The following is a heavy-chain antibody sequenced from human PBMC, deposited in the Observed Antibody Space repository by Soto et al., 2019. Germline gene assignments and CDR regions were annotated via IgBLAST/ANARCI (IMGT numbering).Heavy chain of an antibody. CDR3: AREGIRDIVVVIAATLGGMDV. CDR2: IIPIFGTA. Sequence: QVQLVQSGAEVKKPGSSVKVSCKASGGTFSSHAISWVRQAPGQGLEWMGGIIPIFGTANYAEKVQGRVTITAEEYTSTAYMELSSLRTEDTAVYYCAREGIRDIVVVIAATLGGMDVWGLGTTVTVSS. D-gene: IGHD2-15*01. CDR1: GGTFSSHA. J-gene: IGHJ6*02. V-gene: IGHV1-69*12.